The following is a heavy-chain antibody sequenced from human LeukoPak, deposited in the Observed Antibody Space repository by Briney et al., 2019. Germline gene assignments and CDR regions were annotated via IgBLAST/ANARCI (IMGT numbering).Heavy chain of an antibody. J-gene: IGHJ4*02. Sequence: PGGPLRLSCVVSGLSFSEYWMHWVRQAPGKGLVWVARSNLHGTTVDYADSVKGRFTISRDNANNTLFLQMNSLRAEDTAVYYCASAFTYVRLGDHWGQGTLVTVSS. CDR2: SNLHGTTV. V-gene: IGHV3-74*01. CDR3: ASAFTYVRLGDH. D-gene: IGHD3-16*01. CDR1: GLSFSEYW.